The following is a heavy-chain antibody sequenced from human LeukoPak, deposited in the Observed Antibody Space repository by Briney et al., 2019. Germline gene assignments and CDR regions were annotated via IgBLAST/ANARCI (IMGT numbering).Heavy chain of an antibody. CDR1: GFTFNNYA. Sequence: GGSLRLSCAASGFTFNNYAMSWVRQAPGKGLEWVSDISGSGDSIYYADSVKGRFTISRDNSKNTLYLQMNSLRAEDTAVYYCAKTSDSGWYNDYWGQGTLVTVSS. D-gene: IGHD6-19*01. J-gene: IGHJ4*02. CDR3: AKTSDSGWYNDY. V-gene: IGHV3-23*01. CDR2: ISGSGDSI.